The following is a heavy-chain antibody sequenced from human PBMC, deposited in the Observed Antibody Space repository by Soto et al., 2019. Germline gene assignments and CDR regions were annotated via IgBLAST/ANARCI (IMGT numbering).Heavy chain of an antibody. V-gene: IGHV1-69*13. CDR1: GGTFSRDA. CDR3: ARQFDYESRGYYYAF. J-gene: IGHJ4*02. Sequence: SVQVSCQSSGGTFSRDAINGVRQAPGQGLEWMGGITPMFGTANDAQKFRGRVTITADESTSTAYMELSSLRYEYTALYYCARQFDYESRGYYYAFWGRGTLVTVSS. CDR2: ITPMFGTA. D-gene: IGHD3-22*01.